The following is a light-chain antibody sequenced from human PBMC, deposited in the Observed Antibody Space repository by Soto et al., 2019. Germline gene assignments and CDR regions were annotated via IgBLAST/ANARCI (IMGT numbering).Light chain of an antibody. V-gene: IGKV3-11*01. CDR3: QQRSNTFT. CDR2: DAS. CDR1: QSVNTY. J-gene: IGKJ3*01. Sequence: IVMTQSPATLSVSPGERATLSCRASQSVNTYLAWYQHKPGQAPRLLIYDASTRASGIPARFSGSGSGTDFTLTISSLEPEDFAVYYCQQRSNTFTFGPGTKVDIK.